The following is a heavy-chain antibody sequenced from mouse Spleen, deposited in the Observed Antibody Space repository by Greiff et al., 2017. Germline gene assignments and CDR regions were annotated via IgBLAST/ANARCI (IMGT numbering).Heavy chain of an antibody. D-gene: IGHD4-1*01. CDR1: GFSLTSYG. J-gene: IGHJ1*01. CDR3: ARKGAWDGYFDV. V-gene: IGHV2-2*01. Sequence: VQLVESGPGLVQPSQSLSITCTVSGFSLTSYGVHWVRQSPGKGLEWLGVIWSGGSTDYNAAFISRLSISKDNSKSQVFFKMNSLQADDTAIYYCARKGAWDGYFDVWGAGTTVTVSS. CDR2: IWSGGST.